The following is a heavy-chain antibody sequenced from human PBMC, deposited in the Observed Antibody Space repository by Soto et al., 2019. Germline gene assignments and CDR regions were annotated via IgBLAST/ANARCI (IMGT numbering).Heavy chain of an antibody. CDR1: GFDFRGDL. Sequence: QVHLEEAGGGVVQPGGSLRLSCVASGFDFRGDLMHWVRQAPGKGLEWVAYVWYDGSNKMYAASVQGRFTISRDNSKNKLYLQMNSVSDDDTAVYYFVRGRWLQPLDHWGQGTLVTVSS. V-gene: IGHV3-33*01. J-gene: IGHJ4*02. CDR3: VRGRWLQPLDH. D-gene: IGHD3-10*01. CDR2: VWYDGSNK.